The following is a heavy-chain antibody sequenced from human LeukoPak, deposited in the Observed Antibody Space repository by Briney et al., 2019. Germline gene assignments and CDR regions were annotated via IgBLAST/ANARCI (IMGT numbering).Heavy chain of an antibody. CDR3: AKGLRYFDWYDY. CDR2: ISGSGVST. J-gene: IGHJ4*02. V-gene: IGHV3-23*01. Sequence: GGSLRLSCAASGFTFSNYAMNWVRQAPGKGLQWVSTISGSGVSTYFADSVKGRFTVSRDNSKNTLYQQMNSLRAEDTAVYYCAKGLRYFDWYDYWGQGTLVTVSS. CDR1: GFTFSNYA. D-gene: IGHD3-9*01.